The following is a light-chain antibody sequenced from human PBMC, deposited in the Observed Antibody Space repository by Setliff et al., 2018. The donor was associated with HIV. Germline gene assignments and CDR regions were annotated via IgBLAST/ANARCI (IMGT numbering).Light chain of an antibody. CDR2: EVS. CDR3: SSYTSSNTFV. V-gene: IGLV2-8*01. Sequence: QSVLAQPPSASGSPGQSVTISCTGTSSDVGGYNFVSWYQQHPGKAPKLIIYEVSKRPSGVPDRFSGSKPGNTASLTVSGLQAEDEADYHCSSYTSSNTFVFGPGTKVTVL. CDR1: SSDVGGYNF. J-gene: IGLJ1*01.